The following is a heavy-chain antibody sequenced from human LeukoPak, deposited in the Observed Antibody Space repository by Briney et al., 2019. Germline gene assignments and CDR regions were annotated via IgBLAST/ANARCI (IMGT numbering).Heavy chain of an antibody. D-gene: IGHD5-24*01. V-gene: IGHV3-20*04. CDR2: INWNGGST. Sequence: VGSLRLSCAGSGYIFDDYGMRWVRRAPGQGLKWVAGINWNGGSTGYAASVKGRCTISRDNAKTALYLEMNSLRVEDTAFYYCVRLGRDGYTYGAAYWGQGALVTVSS. J-gene: IGHJ1*01. CDR3: VRLGRDGYTYGAAY. CDR1: GYIFDDYG.